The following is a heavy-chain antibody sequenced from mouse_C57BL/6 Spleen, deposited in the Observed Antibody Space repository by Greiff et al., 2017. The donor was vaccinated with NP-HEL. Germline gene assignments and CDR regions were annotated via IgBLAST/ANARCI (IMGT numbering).Heavy chain of an antibody. CDR3: ARGGGLRSFDY. J-gene: IGHJ2*01. CDR1: GYTFTSYW. CDR2: IYPSDSET. D-gene: IGHD2-4*01. V-gene: IGHV1-61*01. Sequence: QVQLQQPGAELVRPGSSVKLSCKASGYTFTSYWMDWVKQRPGQGLEWIGNIYPSDSETHYNQKFKDKATLTVDKSSSTAYMQLSSLTSEDSAVYYCARGGGLRSFDYWGQGTTLTVSS.